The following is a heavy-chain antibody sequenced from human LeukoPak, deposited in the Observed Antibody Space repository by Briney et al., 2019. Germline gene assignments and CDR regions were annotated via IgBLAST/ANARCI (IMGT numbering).Heavy chain of an antibody. J-gene: IGHJ3*02. D-gene: IGHD3-10*01. CDR3: ARSMVRGGYAFEI. V-gene: IGHV3-11*04. CDR2: ISSSSSTI. Sequence: GGSLRLSCAASGFTFSDYYMSWIRQAPGKGLEWVSYISSSSSTIYYADSVKGRFTISRDNAKNSLYLQMNSLRDEDTAVYYCARSMVRGGYAFEIWGQGTMVTVSS. CDR1: GFTFSDYY.